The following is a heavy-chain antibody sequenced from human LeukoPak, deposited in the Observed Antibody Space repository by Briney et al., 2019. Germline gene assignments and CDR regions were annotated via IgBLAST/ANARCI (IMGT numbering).Heavy chain of an antibody. CDR2: ISGDGGST. V-gene: IGHV3-43*02. CDR1: GFTFDDYA. Sequence: GGSLRLSCAASGFTFDDYAMHWVRQAPGKGLEWVSLISGDGGSTYYADSVKGRFTISRDSAKNSLGLQMNSLRAEDTAVYYCGRDMDVWGQGTTVTVAS. J-gene: IGHJ6*02. CDR3: GRDMDV.